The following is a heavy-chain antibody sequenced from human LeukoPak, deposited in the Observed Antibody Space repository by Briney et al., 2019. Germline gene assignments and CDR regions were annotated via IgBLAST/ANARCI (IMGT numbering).Heavy chain of an antibody. D-gene: IGHD6-13*01. CDR2: INPSSGST. CDR1: GYTFTNYQ. V-gene: IGHV1-46*01. J-gene: IGHJ6*02. CDR3: ARVAAAGRHGMDV. Sequence: ASVKVSCNASGYTFTNYQMYWVRQAPGQGLEWMGKINPSSGSTNYAQKFQGRVTMTRDTSTSTVYMELSSLRSEDTAVYYCARVAAAGRHGMDVWGQGTTVTVSS.